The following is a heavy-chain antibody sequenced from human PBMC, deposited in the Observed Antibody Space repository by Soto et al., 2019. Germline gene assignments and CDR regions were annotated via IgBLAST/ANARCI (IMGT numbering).Heavy chain of an antibody. Sequence: QVQLVQSGAEVKKTGASVKFACKASGYTFTSYGISWVRQAPGQGLEWMGWISAYNGNTNYAQKLQGRVTMTTDTSTSTAYMELRSLRSDDTAVYYCARDFYYDLWSRYYRQAFDIWRQGTMVTVSS. D-gene: IGHD3-3*01. CDR3: ARDFYYDLWSRYYRQAFDI. CDR1: GYTFTSYG. CDR2: ISAYNGNT. J-gene: IGHJ3*02. V-gene: IGHV1-18*01.